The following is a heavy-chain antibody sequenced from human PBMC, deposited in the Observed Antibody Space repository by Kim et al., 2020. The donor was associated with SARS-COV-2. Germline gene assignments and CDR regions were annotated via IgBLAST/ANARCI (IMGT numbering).Heavy chain of an antibody. V-gene: IGHV3-11*05. CDR3: ARDLGATTEDYYYYYGMDV. Sequence: KGRFTISGDNAKNSLYLQMNSLRAEDTAVYYCARDLGATTEDYYYYYGMDVWGQGTTVTVSS. D-gene: IGHD1-26*01. J-gene: IGHJ6*02.